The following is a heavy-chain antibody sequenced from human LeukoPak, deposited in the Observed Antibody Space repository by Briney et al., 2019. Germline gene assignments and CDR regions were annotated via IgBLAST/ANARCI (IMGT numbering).Heavy chain of an antibody. Sequence: PSETLSLTCTVSGGSISSSSYYWGWIRQPPGKGLEWIGSIYYSGSTYYNPSLKSRVTTSIDTSKNQFSLRLTSVTAADTAVYYCARLTKGYCSSSSCHFFDYWGQGTLVTVSS. CDR2: IYYSGST. J-gene: IGHJ4*02. D-gene: IGHD2-2*01. CDR1: GGSISSSSYY. CDR3: ARLTKGYCSSSSCHFFDY. V-gene: IGHV4-39*01.